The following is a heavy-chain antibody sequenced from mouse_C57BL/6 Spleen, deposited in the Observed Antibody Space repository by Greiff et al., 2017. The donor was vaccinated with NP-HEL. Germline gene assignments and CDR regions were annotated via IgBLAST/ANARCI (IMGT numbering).Heavy chain of an antibody. CDR1: GFTFTDYY. J-gene: IGHJ4*01. CDR3: ARDSSGLYYYAMDY. CDR2: IRNKANGYTT. Sequence: DVKLVESGGGLVQPGGSLSLSCAASGFTFTDYYMSWVRQPPGKALEWLGFIRNKANGYTTEYSASVKGRFTISRDNSQSILYLQMNALRAEDSATYYCARDSSGLYYYAMDYWGQGTSVTVSS. D-gene: IGHD3-2*02. V-gene: IGHV7-3*01.